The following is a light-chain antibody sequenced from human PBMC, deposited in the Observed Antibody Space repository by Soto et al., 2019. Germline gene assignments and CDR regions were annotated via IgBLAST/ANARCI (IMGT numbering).Light chain of an antibody. J-gene: IGKJ1*01. CDR3: QQYNNWPRT. CDR2: GVS. Sequence: EIVMTQSPATLSVLPGERATLSCRASQTVSSNLGWYQQKPGQAPRLLIYGVSTRATGIPARFSGSGSGTEFTLTISSLQSEDFAVYYCQQYNNWPRTFGQGTKVELK. V-gene: IGKV3-15*01. CDR1: QTVSSN.